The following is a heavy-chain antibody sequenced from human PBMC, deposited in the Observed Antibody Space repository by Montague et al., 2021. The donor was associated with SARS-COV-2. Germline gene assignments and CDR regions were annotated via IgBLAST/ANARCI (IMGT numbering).Heavy chain of an antibody. CDR3: ARRGSSVWGVTVSAELDY. CDR2: INQSGRT. Sequence: SETLSLTCAVYGGSFSGYYWSWIRQPPEKGQEWIGEINQSGRTNNPSLKSRVIISVDTSKNQFSLKLSSVTAADTAVYYCARRGSSVWGVTVSAELDYWGQGILVIVSS. CDR1: GGSFSGYY. D-gene: IGHD3-10*01. J-gene: IGHJ4*02. V-gene: IGHV4-34*01.